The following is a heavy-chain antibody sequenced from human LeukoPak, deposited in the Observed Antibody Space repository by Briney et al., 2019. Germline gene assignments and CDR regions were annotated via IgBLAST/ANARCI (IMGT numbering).Heavy chain of an antibody. CDR2: ISYDGSNK. D-gene: IGHD2-2*01. J-gene: IGHJ4*02. CDR3: AKDRDIVVVPAAIRQGLDY. Sequence: RSLRLSCAASGFTFSSYGMHWVRQAPGKGLEWVAVISYDGSNKYYADYVKGRFTISRDNSENTLYLQMNSLRAEDTAVYYCAKDRDIVVVPAAIRQGLDYWGQGTLVTVSS. V-gene: IGHV3-30*18. CDR1: GFTFSSYG.